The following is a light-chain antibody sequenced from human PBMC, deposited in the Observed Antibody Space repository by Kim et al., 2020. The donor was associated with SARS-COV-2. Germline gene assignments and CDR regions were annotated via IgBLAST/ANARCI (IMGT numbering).Light chain of an antibody. Sequence: SSELTQDPAVSVALGQTVRITCQGDCLRSYYASWYQQKPGQAPVLVIYGKNNRPSGITDRFSGSSSGNTASLTITGAQAEDEADYYCNSRDSSGNHVVFGGGTQLTVL. CDR3: NSRDSSGNHVV. CDR1: CLRSYY. CDR2: GKN. V-gene: IGLV3-19*01. J-gene: IGLJ2*01.